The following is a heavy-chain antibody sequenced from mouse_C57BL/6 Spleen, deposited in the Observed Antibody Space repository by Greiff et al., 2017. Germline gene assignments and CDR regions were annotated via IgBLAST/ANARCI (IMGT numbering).Heavy chain of an antibody. CDR2: IYPRSGNT. V-gene: IGHV1-81*01. Sequence: QVQLQQSGAELARPGASVKLSCKASGYTFTSYGISWVKQRTGQGLEWIGEIYPRSGNTYYNEKFKGKATLAADKSSSTAYMELRSLTSEDSAVFFCANYGSSRYFDYWGQGTTLIVSS. D-gene: IGHD1-1*01. CDR1: GYTFTSYG. J-gene: IGHJ2*01. CDR3: ANYGSSRYFDY.